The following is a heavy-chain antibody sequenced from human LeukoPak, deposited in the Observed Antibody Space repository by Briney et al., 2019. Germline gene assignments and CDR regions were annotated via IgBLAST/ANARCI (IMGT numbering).Heavy chain of an antibody. V-gene: IGHV4-59*01. J-gene: IGHJ5*02. Sequence: SETLSLTCTVSGGSISTYFWNWIRQPPGKGLEWIGYIYYSGSTNYNPSLKSRVTISVDTSKNQFSLNLNSLTAADTAVYYCATDSSGYHTNWFDPWGQGTLVTVSS. CDR2: IYYSGST. D-gene: IGHD3-22*01. CDR3: ATDSSGYHTNWFDP. CDR1: GGSISTYF.